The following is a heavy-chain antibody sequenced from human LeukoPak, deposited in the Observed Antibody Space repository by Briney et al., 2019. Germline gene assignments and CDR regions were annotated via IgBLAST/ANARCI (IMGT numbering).Heavy chain of an antibody. Sequence: GSLRLSCAASGFTFSSYAMSWVRQAPGKGLEWVSAISGSGGSTYYADSVKGRFTISRDNSKNTLYLQMNSLRAEDTAVYYCAKSGGDTTSVDWFDPWGQGTLVTVSS. D-gene: IGHD2-21*02. CDR3: AKSGGDTTSVDWFDP. CDR1: GFTFSSYA. J-gene: IGHJ5*02. V-gene: IGHV3-23*01. CDR2: ISGSGGST.